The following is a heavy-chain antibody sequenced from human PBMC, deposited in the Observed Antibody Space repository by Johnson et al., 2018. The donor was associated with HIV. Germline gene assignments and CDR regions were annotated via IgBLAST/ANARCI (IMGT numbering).Heavy chain of an antibody. CDR2: ISYDGSNK. J-gene: IGHJ3*01. V-gene: IGHV3-30*18. CDR3: AKDDNLGVWYSDAFDV. CDR1: GFTFSSYG. Sequence: QMQLVESGGGLVQPGGSLRLSCAASGFTFSSYGMHWVRQAPGKGLEWVAVISYDGSNKYYADSVKGRFTISRDNSKNTPYLHMKSLRPEDTSIYYCAKDDNLGVWYSDAFDVWGQGTVVTVSS. D-gene: IGHD6-19*01.